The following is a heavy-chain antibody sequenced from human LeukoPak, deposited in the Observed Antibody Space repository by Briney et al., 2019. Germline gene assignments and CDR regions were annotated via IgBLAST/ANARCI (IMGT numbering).Heavy chain of an antibody. D-gene: IGHD6-13*01. CDR1: GGSISSSNW. V-gene: IGHV4-4*02. Sequence: PSETLSLTCAVSGGSISSSNWWSWVRQPPGKGLEWIGEIYHSGSTNYNPSLKSRVTISVDKSKNQFSLKLSSVTAADTAVYYCARFPYSSSWYEGRYFDYWGQGTLVTVSS. CDR3: ARFPYSSSWYEGRYFDY. J-gene: IGHJ4*02. CDR2: IYHSGST.